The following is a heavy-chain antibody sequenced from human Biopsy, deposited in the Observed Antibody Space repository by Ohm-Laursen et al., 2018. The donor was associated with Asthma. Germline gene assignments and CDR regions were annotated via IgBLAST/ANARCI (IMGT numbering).Heavy chain of an antibody. CDR1: GFTVSKDH. D-gene: IGHD6-19*01. V-gene: IGHV3-53*01. CDR3: ARGDSSGWSHSYFDY. J-gene: IGHJ4*02. CDR2: IYSGGTS. Sequence: SLRLSCAASGFTVSKDHMFWVRQAPGKGLEWVSVIYSGGTSDTADSVRGRFTIFRVFYKNTLYLQMDSLRTEDTAVYYCARGDSSGWSHSYFDYWGQGTLVTVSS.